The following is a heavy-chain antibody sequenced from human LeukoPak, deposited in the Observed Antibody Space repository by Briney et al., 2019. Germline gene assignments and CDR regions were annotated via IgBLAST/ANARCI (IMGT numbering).Heavy chain of an antibody. D-gene: IGHD3-16*01. J-gene: IGHJ5*02. V-gene: IGHV3-53*01. Sequence: GGSLRLSCAASGFTVSSNYMIWVRQAPGKGLEWVSVIYSGGSTYYADSVKGRFTISRDNSKNTLYLQMNSLRAEDTAVYYCAGNMITFGGVIGNWFDPWGQGTLVTVSS. CDR3: AGNMITFGGVIGNWFDP. CDR2: IYSGGST. CDR1: GFTVSSNY.